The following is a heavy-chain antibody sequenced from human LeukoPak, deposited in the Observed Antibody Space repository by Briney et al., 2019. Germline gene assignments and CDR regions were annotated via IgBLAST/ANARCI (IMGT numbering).Heavy chain of an antibody. Sequence: GGSLRLLCTPSGFPFSSYSMNWVRQSPGKGREGVSSIRSGGSYIYSADSVKGRFTISRDNAKNSLYLQMNSLRAEDTAVYYCASAYSGGYYFDYWGEGTLVTASS. V-gene: IGHV3-21*01. CDR2: IRSGGSYI. J-gene: IGHJ4*02. CDR1: GFPFSSYS. D-gene: IGHD1-26*01. CDR3: ASAYSGGYYFDY.